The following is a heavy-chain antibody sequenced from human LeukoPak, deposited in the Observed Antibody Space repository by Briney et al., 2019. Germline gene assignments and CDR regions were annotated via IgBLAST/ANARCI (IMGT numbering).Heavy chain of an antibody. CDR2: IRSKANSYAT. J-gene: IGHJ4*02. V-gene: IGHV3-73*01. D-gene: IGHD2-21*02. CDR1: GFTFSGSA. Sequence: PGGSLRLSCAASGFTFSGSAMHWVRQASGKGLEWVGRIRSKANSYATAYAASVKGRFTISRDDSKNTAYLQMNSLKTEDTAVYYCTRELAYCGGDCYFAVFDYWGQGTLVTVSS. CDR3: TRELAYCGGDCYFAVFDY.